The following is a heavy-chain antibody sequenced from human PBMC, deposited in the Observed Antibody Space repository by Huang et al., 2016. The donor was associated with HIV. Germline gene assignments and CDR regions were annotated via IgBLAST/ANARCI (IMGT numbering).Heavy chain of an antibody. CDR3: ARDLTGTRAAAAGIRGDAFDV. CDR1: GGTFGSYD. V-gene: IGHV1-69*13. Sequence: QVQLVQSGAEVKKPGSSVKVSCKASGGTFGSYDISWVRQAPGQGLEWMGGIIPIFDTVNDAQKFQGRVRITADASTSTAYMELTSLRSEDTAVYYCARDLTGTRAAAAGIRGDAFDVWGQGTLVTVSS. CDR2: IIPIFDTV. J-gene: IGHJ3*01. D-gene: IGHD6-13*01.